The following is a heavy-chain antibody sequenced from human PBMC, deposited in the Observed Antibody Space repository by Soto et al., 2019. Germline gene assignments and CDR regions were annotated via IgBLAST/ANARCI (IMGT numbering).Heavy chain of an antibody. CDR1: GGSISSSSYY. CDR2: IYYSGST. CDR3: ARGSGLHYGMDV. D-gene: IGHD4-17*01. V-gene: IGHV4-39*01. Sequence: SETLSLTCTVSGGSISSSSYYWGWIRQPPGKGLEWIGSIYYSGSTYYNPSLKSRVTISVDTSKNQFSLKLSSVTAADTAVYYGARGSGLHYGMDVWGKGTTVTVPS. J-gene: IGHJ6*04.